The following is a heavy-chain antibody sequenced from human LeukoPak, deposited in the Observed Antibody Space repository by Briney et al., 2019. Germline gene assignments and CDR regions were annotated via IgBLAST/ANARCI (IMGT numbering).Heavy chain of an antibody. D-gene: IGHD6-13*01. CDR1: GFTFSSYS. Sequence: GGSPRLSCAASGFTFSSYSMNWVRQAPGKGLEWVSSISSSSSYIYYADSVKGRFTISRDNAKNSLYLQMNSLRAEDTAVYYCAREGAAAGTFDYWGQGTLVTVSS. J-gene: IGHJ4*02. V-gene: IGHV3-21*01. CDR3: AREGAAAGTFDY. CDR2: ISSSSSYI.